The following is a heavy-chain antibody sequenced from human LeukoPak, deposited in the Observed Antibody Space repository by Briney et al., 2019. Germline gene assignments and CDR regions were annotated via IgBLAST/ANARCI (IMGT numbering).Heavy chain of an antibody. J-gene: IGHJ5*02. CDR1: GFTFSSYG. Sequence: GGSLRLSCAASGFTFSSYGMHWVRQAPGKGLEWVAVISYDGSNKYYADSVKGRFTISRDNSKNTLYLQMNSLRAEDTAVYYCAKGYSSSWWEFFRWFDPWGQGTLVTVSS. V-gene: IGHV3-30*18. CDR2: ISYDGSNK. CDR3: AKGYSSSWWEFFRWFDP. D-gene: IGHD6-13*01.